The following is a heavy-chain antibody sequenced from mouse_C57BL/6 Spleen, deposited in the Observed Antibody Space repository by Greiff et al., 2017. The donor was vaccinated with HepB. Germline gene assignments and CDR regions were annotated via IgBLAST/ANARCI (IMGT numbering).Heavy chain of an antibody. CDR1: GFTFSDYG. V-gene: IGHV5-17*01. J-gene: IGHJ4*01. CDR2: ISSGSSTI. CDR3: AREFYYGSSPSYAMDY. D-gene: IGHD1-1*01. Sequence: EVKVVESGGGLVKPGGSLKLSCAASGFTFSDYGMHWVRQAPEKGLEWVAYISSGSSTIYYADTVKGRFTISRDNAKNTLFLQMTSLRSEDTAMYYCAREFYYGSSPSYAMDYWGQGTSVTVSS.